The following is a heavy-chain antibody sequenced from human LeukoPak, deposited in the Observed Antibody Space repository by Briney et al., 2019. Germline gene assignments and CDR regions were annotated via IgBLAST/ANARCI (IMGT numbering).Heavy chain of an antibody. CDR1: GVSIINND. CDR3: ARAQYGYTYGHRFDY. V-gene: IGHV4-59*01. J-gene: IGHJ4*02. CDR2: IYYSGTT. Sequence: SETLSLTCTVSGVSIINNDWSWIRQPPGKGLEWIGYIYYSGTTNYNPSLMSRVTVSVDTSKNQFSLKLTSVTAADTAVCYCARAQYGYTYGHRFDYWGQGILVTVSS. D-gene: IGHD5-18*01.